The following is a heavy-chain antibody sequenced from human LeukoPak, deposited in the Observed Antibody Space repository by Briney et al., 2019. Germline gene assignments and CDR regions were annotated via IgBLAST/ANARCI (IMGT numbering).Heavy chain of an antibody. Sequence: PSETLSLTCAVSGGSISSSNWWSWVRQPPGKGLEWIGEIYHSGSTNYNPSLKSRVTISVDKSKNQFSLKLSSVTAADTAVYYCAREGMIVAVTPFDFWGQGTLVTVSS. D-gene: IGHD3-22*01. CDR1: GGSISSSNW. CDR3: AREGMIVAVTPFDF. V-gene: IGHV4-4*02. CDR2: IYHSGST. J-gene: IGHJ4*02.